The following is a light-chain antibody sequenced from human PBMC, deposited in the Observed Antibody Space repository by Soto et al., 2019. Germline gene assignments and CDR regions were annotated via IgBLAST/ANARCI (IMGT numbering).Light chain of an antibody. CDR3: KQYENYWT. Sequence: DLHLTQSPSLLSRSVGDRVTITCRASQGISQYVAWYQQKPGKATKLLIYAATVLESGVQSMLSGSGSGTEFTLTIRNLQPDDFATYYCKQYENYWTCGQGTKVDIK. V-gene: IGKV1-9*01. CDR1: QGISQY. CDR2: AAT. J-gene: IGKJ1*01.